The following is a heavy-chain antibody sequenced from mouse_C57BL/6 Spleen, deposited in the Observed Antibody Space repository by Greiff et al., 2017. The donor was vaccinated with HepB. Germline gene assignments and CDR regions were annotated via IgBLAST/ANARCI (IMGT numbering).Heavy chain of an antibody. CDR2: ISSGSSTI. D-gene: IGHD1-1*01. J-gene: IGHJ4*01. CDR3: ARYYGISYGYAMDY. CDR1: GFTFSDYG. V-gene: IGHV5-17*01. Sequence: EVKLVESGGGLVKPGGSLKLSCAASGFTFSDYGMHWVRQAPEKGLEWVAYISSGSSTIYYADTVKGRFTISRDNAKNTLFLQMTSLRSEDTAMYYCARYYGISYGYAMDYWGQGTSVTVSS.